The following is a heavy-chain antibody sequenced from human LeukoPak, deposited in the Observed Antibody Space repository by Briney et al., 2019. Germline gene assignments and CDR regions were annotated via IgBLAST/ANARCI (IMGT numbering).Heavy chain of an antibody. J-gene: IGHJ6*02. D-gene: IGHD2-2*01. Sequence: ASVKVSCKASGYTFTSYGISWVRQAPGQGLEWMGWISADNGNTNYAQKLQGRVTMTTDTSTSTAYMELRSLRSDDTAVYYCARVGYCSSTSCPPYYYYGMDVWGQGTTVTVSS. CDR2: ISADNGNT. V-gene: IGHV1-18*01. CDR3: ARVGYCSSTSCPPYYYYGMDV. CDR1: GYTFTSYG.